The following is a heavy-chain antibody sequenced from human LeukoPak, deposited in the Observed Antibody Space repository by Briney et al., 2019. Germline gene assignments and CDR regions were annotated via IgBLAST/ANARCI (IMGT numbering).Heavy chain of an antibody. V-gene: IGHV3-15*01. CDR2: IKSKTDGGTT. D-gene: IGHD5-18*01. CDR3: TTEWIQLWLFDY. CDR1: GFTFSNAW. Sequence: GGSLRLSCAASGFTFSNAWMSWVRQAPGKGLEWVGRIKSKTDGGTTDYAAPVKGGFTISRDDSKNTLYLQMNSLKTEDTAVYYCTTEWIQLWLFDYWGQGTLVTVSS. J-gene: IGHJ4*02.